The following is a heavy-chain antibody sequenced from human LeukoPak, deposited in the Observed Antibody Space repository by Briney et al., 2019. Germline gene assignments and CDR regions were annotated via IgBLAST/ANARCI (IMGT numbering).Heavy chain of an antibody. CDR3: ARGPAHSSGWYYYYYYMDV. CDR1: GYTFTSYG. J-gene: IGHJ6*03. D-gene: IGHD6-19*01. CDR2: ISAYNGNT. Sequence: ASVNVSCTASGYTFTSYGISWVRQAPGQGLEWMGWISAYNGNTNYAQKLKGRVTMTTDTSTSTAYMELRSLRSDDTAVYDCARGPAHSSGWYYYYYYMDVWGKGTTVTVSS. V-gene: IGHV1-18*01.